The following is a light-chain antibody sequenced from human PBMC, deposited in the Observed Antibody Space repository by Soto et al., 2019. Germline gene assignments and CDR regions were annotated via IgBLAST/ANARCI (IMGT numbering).Light chain of an antibody. CDR3: SSYTISSTPLYV. J-gene: IGLJ1*01. Sequence: QSVLTQPASVSGSPGQSIAISRTGTSSDVGAYDYVSWYQQHAGKAPKLMICDVNNRPSGVSNRFSGSKSGNTASLTISGLQAEDEADYYCSSYTISSTPLYVFGTGTKVTVL. CDR2: DVN. CDR1: SSDVGAYDY. V-gene: IGLV2-14*01.